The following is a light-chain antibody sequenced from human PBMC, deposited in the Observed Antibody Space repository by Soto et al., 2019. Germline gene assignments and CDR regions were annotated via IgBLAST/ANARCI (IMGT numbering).Light chain of an antibody. CDR3: SSYTSSSTPVV. Sequence: QSVLTQPASVSGSPGQSITISCTGTSSDVGGYNYVSWYQQHPGKAPQLMIYDVSNRPSGVSNRFSGSKSGNTASLTISGLQAEDEADYYCSSYTSSSTPVVFGTGTKLTVL. V-gene: IGLV2-14*01. J-gene: IGLJ1*01. CDR2: DVS. CDR1: SSDVGGYNY.